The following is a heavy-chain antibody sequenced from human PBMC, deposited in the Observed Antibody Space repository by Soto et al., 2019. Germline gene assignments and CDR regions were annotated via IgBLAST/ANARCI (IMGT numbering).Heavy chain of an antibody. D-gene: IGHD1-26*01. Sequence: SVKVSCKASGGTFSSYAIIWVRQAPGHGLEWMGGIIPIFGTANYAQKFQGRVTITADKYTSTAYMELSSLRSEDTAVYYCAAKRIYTQIVLYYGMDVWGQGTTVTVSS. V-gene: IGHV1-69*06. CDR2: IIPIFGTA. J-gene: IGHJ6*02. CDR3: AAKRIYTQIVLYYGMDV. CDR1: GGTFSSYA.